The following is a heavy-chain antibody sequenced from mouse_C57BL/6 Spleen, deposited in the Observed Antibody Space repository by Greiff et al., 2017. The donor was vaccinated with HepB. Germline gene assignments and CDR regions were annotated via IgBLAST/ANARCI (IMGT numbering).Heavy chain of an antibody. J-gene: IGHJ2*01. D-gene: IGHD2-2*01. CDR1: GYAFTNYL. Sequence: QVHVKQSGAELVRPGTSVKVSCKASGYAFTNYLIEWVKQRPGQGLEWIGVINPGSGGTNYNEKFKGKATLTADKSSSTAYMQLSSLTSEDSAVYFCARSPGGYPYYFDYWGQGTTLTVSS. V-gene: IGHV1-54*01. CDR2: INPGSGGT. CDR3: ARSPGGYPYYFDY.